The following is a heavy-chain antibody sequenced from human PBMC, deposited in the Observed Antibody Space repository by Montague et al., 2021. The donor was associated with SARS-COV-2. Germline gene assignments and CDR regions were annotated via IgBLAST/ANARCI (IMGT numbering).Heavy chain of an antibody. CDR3: VHRHSPAAGGSYYYFDF. Sequence: PALVKPTQTLTLTCAVSGFSLTTSGVAVGWIRQPPGKALELPALIFWDDDKRYSPSLRSRLTISKDTPKNQVVLTVTNMDPVDTATYYCVHRHSPAAGGSYYYFDFWGQGTVVTVSA. CDR2: IFWDDDK. D-gene: IGHD1-26*01. CDR1: GFSLTTSGVA. V-gene: IGHV2-5*02. J-gene: IGHJ4*01.